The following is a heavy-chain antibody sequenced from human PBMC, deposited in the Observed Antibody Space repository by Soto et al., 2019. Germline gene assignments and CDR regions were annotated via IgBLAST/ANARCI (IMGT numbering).Heavy chain of an antibody. D-gene: IGHD3-3*01. CDR1: GYSFTSYW. CDR2: IYPGDSDT. CDR3: ARNDFWSGYDAFDI. Sequence: GGSLRLSCKGSGYSFTSYWIGWVRQMPGKGLEWMGIIYPGDSDTRYSPSFQGQVTISADKSISTAYLQWSSLKASDTAMYYCARNDFWSGYDAFDIWGQGTMVTVSS. V-gene: IGHV5-51*01. J-gene: IGHJ3*02.